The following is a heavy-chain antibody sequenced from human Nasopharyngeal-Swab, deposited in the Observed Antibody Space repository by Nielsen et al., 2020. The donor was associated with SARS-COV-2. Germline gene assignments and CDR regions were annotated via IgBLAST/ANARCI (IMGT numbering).Heavy chain of an antibody. D-gene: IGHD1-26*01. J-gene: IGHJ4*02. CDR2: ISYDGSNK. CDR3: ARPYSGSYWSYFDY. Sequence: SLKISCAASGFTFSSYAMHWVRQAPGKGLEWVAVISYDGSNKYYADSVKGRFTISRDNSKNTLYLQMNSLRAEDTAVYYCARPYSGSYWSYFDYWGQGTLVTVSS. CDR1: GFTFSSYA. V-gene: IGHV3-30-3*01.